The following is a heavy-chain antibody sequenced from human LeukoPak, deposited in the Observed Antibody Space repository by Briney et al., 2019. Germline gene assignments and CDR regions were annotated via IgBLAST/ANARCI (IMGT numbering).Heavy chain of an antibody. D-gene: IGHD6-6*01. CDR2: ISGSGGST. CDR1: GFTFSSYA. CDR3: AKDRGGYSSSSYYFDY. Sequence: GGSLRLSCAASGFTFSSYAMSWVRQAPGKGLEWVSAISGSGGSTHYADSVKGRLTSSRNNSKNTLYLQMNSLRAEDTAVYYCAKDRGGYSSSSYYFDYWGQGTLVTVAS. V-gene: IGHV3-23*01. J-gene: IGHJ4*02.